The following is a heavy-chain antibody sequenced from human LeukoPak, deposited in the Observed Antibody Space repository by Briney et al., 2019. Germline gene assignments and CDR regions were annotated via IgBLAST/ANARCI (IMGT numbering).Heavy chain of an antibody. CDR3: ARAARRYCSGGSCYPYFDY. D-gene: IGHD2-15*01. CDR2: INHSGST. Sequence: SETLSLTCAVYGGSFSGHYWSWIRQPPGKGLEWIGEINHSGSTNYNPSLKSRVTISVDTSKNQFSLKLSSVTAADTAVYYCARAARRYCSGGSCYPYFDYWGQGTLVTVSS. J-gene: IGHJ4*02. CDR1: GGSFSGHY. V-gene: IGHV4-34*01.